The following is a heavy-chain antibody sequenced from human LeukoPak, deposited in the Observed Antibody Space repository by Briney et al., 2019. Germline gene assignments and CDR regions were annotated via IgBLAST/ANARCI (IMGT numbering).Heavy chain of an antibody. Sequence: GGSLGLSCAASGFTFSNYWMHWVRQAPGKGLEWVALISYDRSNKYYGDSVKGRFTISRDNSKNTLYLQVNSLRPEDTAVYYCARDRRGGYCSGNACYSGFDYWGQGTLVTVSS. CDR3: ARDRRGGYCSGNACYSGFDY. D-gene: IGHD2-15*01. CDR1: GFTFSNYW. J-gene: IGHJ4*02. CDR2: ISYDRSNK. V-gene: IGHV3-30-3*01.